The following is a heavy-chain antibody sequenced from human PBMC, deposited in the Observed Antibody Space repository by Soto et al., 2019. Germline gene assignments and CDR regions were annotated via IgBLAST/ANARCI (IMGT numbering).Heavy chain of an antibody. CDR2: IYYSGST. D-gene: IGHD3-10*01. CDR3: ARVRGDTMLRGAPSWFDP. Sequence: QVQLQESGPGLVKPSETLSLTCTVSGGSISSYYWSWIRQPPGKGLEWIGYIYYSGSTNYNPSLKSRVTISVDTSKNQFSLKLSSVTAADTAVYYCARVRGDTMLRGAPSWFDPWGQGTLVTVSS. CDR1: GGSISSYY. V-gene: IGHV4-59*01. J-gene: IGHJ5*02.